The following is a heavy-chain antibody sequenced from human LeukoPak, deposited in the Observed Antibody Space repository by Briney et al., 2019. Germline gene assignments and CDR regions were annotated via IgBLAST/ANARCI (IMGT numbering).Heavy chain of an antibody. J-gene: IGHJ6*02. CDR2: ISGSGGST. CDR3: ANPYQLLSYYGMDV. Sequence: GGSLRLSCAASGFTFSSYAMSWVRQAPGKGLEWVSAISGSGGSTYYADSVKGRFTISRDNSKNTLYLQMNSLRAEDTAVYYCANPYQLLSYYGMDVRGQGTTVTVSS. D-gene: IGHD2-2*01. V-gene: IGHV3-23*01. CDR1: GFTFSSYA.